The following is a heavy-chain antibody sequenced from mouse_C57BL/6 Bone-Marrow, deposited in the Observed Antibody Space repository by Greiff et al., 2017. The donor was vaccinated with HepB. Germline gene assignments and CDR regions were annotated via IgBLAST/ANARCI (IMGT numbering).Heavy chain of an antibody. V-gene: IGHV1-74*01. CDR2: IHPSDSDT. Sequence: VQLQQPGAELVKPGASVKVSCKASGYTFTSYWMHWVKQRPGQGLEWIGRIHPSDSDTNYNQKFKGKATLTVDKSSSTAYMQISSLTSEDSAVYYGAPDYDYHYVDYWGQGTTLTVSS. CDR3: APDYDYHYVDY. D-gene: IGHD2-4*01. CDR1: GYTFTSYW. J-gene: IGHJ2*01.